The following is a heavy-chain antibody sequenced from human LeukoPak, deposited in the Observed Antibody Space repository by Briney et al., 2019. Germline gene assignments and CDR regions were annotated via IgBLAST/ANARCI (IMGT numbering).Heavy chain of an antibody. CDR2: IYPGDSDT. V-gene: IGHV5-51*01. CDR3: AAGWYGGPYDY. CDR1: GYRFTDYW. Sequence: VESLKISCQGSGYRFTDYWIGWVRQLPGKGMEWIAIIYPGDSDTRYSPSFQGRVTISAAKSISTAYLQWSSLNASDTAMYYCAAGWYGGPYDYWGQGILVTVSS. D-gene: IGHD6-19*01. J-gene: IGHJ4*02.